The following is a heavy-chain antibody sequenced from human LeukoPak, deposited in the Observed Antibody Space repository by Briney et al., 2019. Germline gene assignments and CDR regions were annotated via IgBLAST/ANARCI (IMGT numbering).Heavy chain of an antibody. D-gene: IGHD6-19*01. Sequence: GRSLRLSCAASGFTFSSYGMHWVRQAPGKGLEWVAVISYDGSNKYYADSVKGRFTISRDNSKNTLYLQMNSLRAEDTAVYYCAKDLDYSSGWYSDYYGMDVWGRGTTVTVSS. J-gene: IGHJ6*02. CDR2: ISYDGSNK. CDR3: AKDLDYSSGWYSDYYGMDV. V-gene: IGHV3-30*18. CDR1: GFTFSSYG.